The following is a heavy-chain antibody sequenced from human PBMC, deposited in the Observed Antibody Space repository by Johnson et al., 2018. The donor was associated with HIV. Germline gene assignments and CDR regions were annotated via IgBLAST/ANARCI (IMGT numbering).Heavy chain of an antibody. V-gene: IGHV3-20*04. CDR1: GFTFDDFG. CDR3: ARDRAGFDI. D-gene: IGHD6-19*01. J-gene: IGHJ3*02. Sequence: VQLVESGGGVVRPGGSLRLSCAASGFTFDDFGMTWIRQAPGKGLEWVSGITWNGGGIGYADSVRGRFTISRDNAKNSLYLQMNSLRAEDTALYYCARDRAGFDIWGQGTMVTVSS. CDR2: ITWNGGGI.